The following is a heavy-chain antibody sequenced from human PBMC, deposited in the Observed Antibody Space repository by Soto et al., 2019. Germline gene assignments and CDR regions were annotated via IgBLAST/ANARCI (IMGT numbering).Heavy chain of an antibody. CDR1: GFTFSSYG. CDR3: ARELEGLSYFDY. CDR2: IWYDGSNK. J-gene: IGHJ4*02. D-gene: IGHD3-3*01. V-gene: IGHV3-33*01. Sequence: QVQLVESGGGVVQPGRSLRLSSAASGFTFSSYGMHWVRPAPGKGLERVAVIWYDGSNKYYADSVKGRFTISRDNSKNTLYLQMNRLRAEDTAVYYCARELEGLSYFDYWGQGTLVTVCS.